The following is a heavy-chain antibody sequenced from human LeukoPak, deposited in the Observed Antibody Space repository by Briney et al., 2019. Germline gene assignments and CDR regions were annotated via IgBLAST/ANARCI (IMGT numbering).Heavy chain of an antibody. CDR2: ISGDNGNT. V-gene: IGHV1-18*01. J-gene: IGHJ4*02. D-gene: IGHD5-18*01. CDR1: GYTFINYG. Sequence: GASVKVSCRASGYTFINYGFSWVRQAPGQGLEWIGWISGDNGNTNYLQKLQGRVTMTTDTSTSTVYMELGSLRSDDTAVYYCARDLGYTYGDYFDYWGQGTLVTVSS. CDR3: ARDLGYTYGDYFDY.